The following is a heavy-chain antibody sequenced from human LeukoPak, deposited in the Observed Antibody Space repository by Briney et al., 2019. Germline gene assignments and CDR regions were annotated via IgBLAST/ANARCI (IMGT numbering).Heavy chain of an antibody. CDR1: GYTFTGYY. D-gene: IGHD2-21*02. CDR3: ARESAVSVVVTAIPIPGDY. J-gene: IGHJ4*02. Sequence: ASVTVSFKASGYTFTGYYMHWVRQAPGQGLEWMGWINPNSGGTNYAQKFQGRVTMTRDTSISTAYMELSRLRSDDTAVYYCARESAVSVVVTAIPIPGDYWGQGTLVTVSS. CDR2: INPNSGGT. V-gene: IGHV1-2*02.